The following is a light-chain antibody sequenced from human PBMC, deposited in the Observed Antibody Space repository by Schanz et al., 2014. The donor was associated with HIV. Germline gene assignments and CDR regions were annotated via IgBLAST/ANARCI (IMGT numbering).Light chain of an antibody. V-gene: IGKV3D-20*02. J-gene: IGKJ5*01. Sequence: DIVLTQSPGTLSLSPGERATLSCRASQSVTSNYLAWYQQKHGQAPRLLIYGASNRASGIPDRFSGSGSGTDFTLTISSLEPEDFAVYYCQQRSNWPPVTFGQGTRLEIK. CDR1: QSVTSNY. CDR2: GAS. CDR3: QQRSNWPPVT.